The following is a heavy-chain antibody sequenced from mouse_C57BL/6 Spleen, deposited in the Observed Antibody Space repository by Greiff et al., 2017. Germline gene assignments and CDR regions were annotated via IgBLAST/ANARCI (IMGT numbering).Heavy chain of an antibody. J-gene: IGHJ2*01. CDR3: ARGGYYYGSSHFDY. CDR1: GYAFSSYW. V-gene: IGHV1-80*01. D-gene: IGHD1-1*01. Sequence: QVQLQQSGAELVKPGASVKISCKASGYAFSSYWMNWVKQRPGKGLEWIGQIYPGDGDTNYNGKFKGKATLTADKSSSTAYMQLSSLTSEDSAVYFCARGGYYYGSSHFDYWGQGTTLSVSS. CDR2: IYPGDGDT.